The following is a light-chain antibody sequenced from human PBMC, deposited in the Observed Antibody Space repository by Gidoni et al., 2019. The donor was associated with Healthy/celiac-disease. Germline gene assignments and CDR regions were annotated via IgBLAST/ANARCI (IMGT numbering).Light chain of an antibody. J-gene: IGLJ1*01. V-gene: IGLV2-23*02. CDR1: SSDVGSYNL. CDR2: EVS. Sequence: QSALTQPASVSGSPGQSITVSCTGTSSDVGSYNLVSWYQQHPGKAPNLMIYEVSKRPSGVSNRFSGSKSGNTASLTISGLQAEDEADYYCCSYAGSSCYVFGTGTKVTVL. CDR3: CSYAGSSCYV.